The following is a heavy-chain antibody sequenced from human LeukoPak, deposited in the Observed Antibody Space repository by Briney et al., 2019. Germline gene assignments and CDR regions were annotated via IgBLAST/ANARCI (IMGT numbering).Heavy chain of an antibody. Sequence: ASETLSLTCAVYGGSFSGYYWSWIRQPPGKGLEWIGEINHSESTNYNPSLKSRVTISVDTSKNQFSLKLSSVTAADTAVYYCGSGYSYGYDYWGQGTLVTVSS. V-gene: IGHV4-34*01. CDR1: GGSFSGYY. D-gene: IGHD5-18*01. J-gene: IGHJ4*02. CDR3: GSGYSYGYDY. CDR2: INHSEST.